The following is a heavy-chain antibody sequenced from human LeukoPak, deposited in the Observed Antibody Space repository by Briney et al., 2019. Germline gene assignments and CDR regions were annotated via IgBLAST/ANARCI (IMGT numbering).Heavy chain of an antibody. J-gene: IGHJ3*02. CDR2: ISVYNGKT. Sequence: GASVKVSCKTSGYTFTTYGFSWVRQAPGQGLEWMGWISVYNGKTNYAQKLQGRVTLTTDTSTSTSYMELRSLRSDDTAVYYCARDGGDLTTHDAIDIWGQGTMVTVSS. CDR1: GYTFTTYG. CDR3: ARDGGDLTTHDAIDI. D-gene: IGHD1-1*01. V-gene: IGHV1-18*01.